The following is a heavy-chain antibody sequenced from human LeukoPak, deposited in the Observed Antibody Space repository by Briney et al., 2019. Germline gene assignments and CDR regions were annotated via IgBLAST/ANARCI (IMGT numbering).Heavy chain of an antibody. CDR2: IIPIFGTA. V-gene: IGHV1-69*13. J-gene: IGHJ6*02. CDR1: GGTFSSYA. D-gene: IGHD1-26*01. CDR3: ATDITLELPQGYYYYGMDV. Sequence: SVKVSCKASGGTFSSYAISWVRQAPGQGLEWMGGIIPIFGTANYAQKFQGRVTITADESTSTAYMELSSLRSEDTAVYYCATDITLELPQGYYYYGMDVWGQGTTVTVSS.